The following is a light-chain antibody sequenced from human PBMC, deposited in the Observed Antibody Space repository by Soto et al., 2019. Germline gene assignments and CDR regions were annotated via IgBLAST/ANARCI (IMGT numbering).Light chain of an antibody. J-gene: IGKJ4*01. V-gene: IGKV1-5*03. CDR3: QQYNSYPLT. Sequence: IQLTQSPSSLSASVGDRVTITCRASQGISSYLAWYQQKPGKAPKILIYKASSLESGVPSKFSGSGSGTEFTLTISSLQPDDFATYYCQQYNSYPLTFGGGTKVDIK. CDR1: QGISSY. CDR2: KAS.